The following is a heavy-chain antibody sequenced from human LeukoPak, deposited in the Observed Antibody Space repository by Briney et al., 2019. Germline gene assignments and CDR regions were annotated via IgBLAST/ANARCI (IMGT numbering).Heavy chain of an antibody. D-gene: IGHD6-13*01. J-gene: IGHJ6*03. V-gene: IGHV4-4*07. CDR2: IYTSGST. CDR1: GGSISSYY. CDR3: ARGYSSSWPSRDYYYYYMDV. Sequence: SETLPLTCTVSGGSISSYYWSWIRQPAGKGLEWIGRIYTSGSTSYNPSLKSRVTISVDKSKNQFSLKLSSVTAADTAVYYCARGYSSSWPSRDYYYYYMDVWGKGTTVTVSS.